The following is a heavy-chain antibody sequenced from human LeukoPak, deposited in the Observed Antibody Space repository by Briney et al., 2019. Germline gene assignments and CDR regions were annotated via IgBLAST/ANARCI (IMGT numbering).Heavy chain of an antibody. CDR3: ARGREVWSGYYIDY. CDR2: ISWNSGSI. J-gene: IGHJ4*02. Sequence: GGSLRLSCAASGFTFDDYTMHWVRQAPGRGLEWVSLISWNSGSIGYADSVKGRFTISRDNAKNSLYLQMNSLRAEDMALYYCARGREVWSGYYIDYWGQGTLVTVSS. D-gene: IGHD3-3*01. CDR1: GFTFDDYT. V-gene: IGHV3-9*03.